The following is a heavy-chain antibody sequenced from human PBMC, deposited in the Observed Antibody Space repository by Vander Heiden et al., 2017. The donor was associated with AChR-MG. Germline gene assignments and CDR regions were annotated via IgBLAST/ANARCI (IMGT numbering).Heavy chain of an antibody. CDR1: GFTVSSNY. CDR3: AIVAVIAGAGTNLGAFDI. J-gene: IGHJ3*02. CDR2: IYSGGST. V-gene: IGHV3-53*02. Sequence: EVQLVETGGGLIQPGGSLRLSCAASGFTVSSNYMSWVRQAPGKGLEWVSVIYSGGSTYYADSVKGRVTISRDNSKNTLYRQMNSLRAEDTAVYYCAIVAVIAGAGTNLGAFDIWGQGTMVTVSS. D-gene: IGHD6-19*01.